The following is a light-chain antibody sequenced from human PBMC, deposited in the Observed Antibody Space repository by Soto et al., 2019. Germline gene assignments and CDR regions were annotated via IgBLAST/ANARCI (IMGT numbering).Light chain of an antibody. CDR3: QQYGDSPLT. J-gene: IGKJ3*01. V-gene: IGKV3-20*01. CDR1: QSVTVNS. Sequence: EILLTQSPRTLTLSPGEGVTLSCRASQSVTVNSLAWYQQKPGQAPRLLIYAASTRAAAVPDRFTGSGSGTDFALPISRLEPEDFGVYYCQQYGDSPLTSGPGTKVDIK. CDR2: AAS.